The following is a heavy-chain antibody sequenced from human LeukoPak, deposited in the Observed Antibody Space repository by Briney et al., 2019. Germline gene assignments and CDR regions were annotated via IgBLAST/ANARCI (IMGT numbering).Heavy chain of an antibody. D-gene: IGHD4-17*01. CDR2: IGSRTSYI. CDR1: GFTFSSYN. V-gene: IGHV3-21*01. Sequence: PGGSLRLSCAVSGFTFSSYNMNWVRQAPGKGLEWASSIGSRTSYIYLADSMKGRFTISRDDAKNSLYLQMNSLRAEDTAVYYCARDTKSDYGDYGAFDIWGQGTRVTVSS. J-gene: IGHJ3*02. CDR3: ARDTKSDYGDYGAFDI.